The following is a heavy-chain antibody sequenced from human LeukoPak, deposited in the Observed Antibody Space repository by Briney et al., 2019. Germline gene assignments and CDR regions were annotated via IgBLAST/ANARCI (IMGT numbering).Heavy chain of an antibody. Sequence: SSQTLSLTCTVSGGSISSGSYYWSWIRQPAGKGLEWIGRIYTSGSTNYNPSLKSRVTISVDTSKNQFSLKLSSVTAADTAVYYCARGRMIDYWGQGTLVTVSS. CDR2: IYTSGST. D-gene: IGHD2-8*01. J-gene: IGHJ4*02. V-gene: IGHV4-61*02. CDR1: GGSISSGSYY. CDR3: ARGRMIDY.